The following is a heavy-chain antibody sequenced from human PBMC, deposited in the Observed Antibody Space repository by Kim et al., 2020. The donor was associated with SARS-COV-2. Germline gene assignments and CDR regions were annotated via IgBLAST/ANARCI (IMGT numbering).Heavy chain of an antibody. CDR3: GNSKA. J-gene: IGHJ5*02. CDR2: ISTSGSTT. V-gene: IGHV3-64D*06. Sequence: GGSLRLSCSASGFTFSSYAMLWVRQAPGKGLEYVSGISTSGSTTDYADSVRGRFTISRDNSKNTLYLQMSSLGGEDTAVYYCGNSKAWGQGTLVTVSS. CDR1: GFTFSSYA.